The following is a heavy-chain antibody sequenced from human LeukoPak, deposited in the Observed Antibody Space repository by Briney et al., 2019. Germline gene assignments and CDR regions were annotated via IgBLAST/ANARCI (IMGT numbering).Heavy chain of an antibody. CDR2: ISGSGGST. CDR1: GFTFSSYA. D-gene: IGHD3-22*01. J-gene: IGHJ4*02. CDR3: AKRHSITLILVIPAFDY. Sequence: PGGSLRLSCAASGFTFSSYAMSWVRQAPGKGLEWVSAISGSGGSTYYADSVKGRFTISRDNSKNTLYLQMNSLRAEDTAVYYCAKRHSITLILVIPAFDYWGQGTLVTVSS. V-gene: IGHV3-23*01.